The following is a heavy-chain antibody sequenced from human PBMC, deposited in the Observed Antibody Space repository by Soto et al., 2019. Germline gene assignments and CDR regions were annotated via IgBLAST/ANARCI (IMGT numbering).Heavy chain of an antibody. CDR2: IYYSGST. CDR3: ARVGVSGSYYPLDY. Sequence: QVQLQESGPGLVKPSQTLSLTCTVSGGSISSGGYYWSWIRQHPGRGLEWIGYIYYSGSTYYNPSLQSRVTISVDTSKNQFSLKLSSMPAADTAVYYCARVGVSGSYYPLDYWGQGTLVTVSS. D-gene: IGHD3-10*01. J-gene: IGHJ4*02. CDR1: GGSISSGGYY. V-gene: IGHV4-31*03.